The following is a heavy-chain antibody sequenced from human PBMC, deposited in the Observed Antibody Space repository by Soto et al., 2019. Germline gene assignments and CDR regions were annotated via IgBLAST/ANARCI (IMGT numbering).Heavy chain of an antibody. D-gene: IGHD2-15*01. J-gene: IGHJ3*02. CDR3: ARDVDIVGGGGGAFDI. V-gene: IGHV3-21*01. CDR1: GFTFSSYS. Sequence: EVQLVESGGGLVKPGGSLRLSCAASGFTFSSYSMNWVRQAPGKGLEWVSSISSSSSYIYYADSVKGRFTISRDNAKNSLYLQMNSLRAEDTAVYYCARDVDIVGGGGGAFDIWGQGTMVTVSS. CDR2: ISSSSSYI.